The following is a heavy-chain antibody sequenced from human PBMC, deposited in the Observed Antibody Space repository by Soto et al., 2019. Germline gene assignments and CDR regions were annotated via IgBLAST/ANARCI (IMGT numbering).Heavy chain of an antibody. Sequence: ASVKVSCKASGYTFTSYGISWVRQAPGQGLEWMGWISAYNGNTNYAQKLQGRVTMTTDTSTSTAYMELRSLRSADTAVYYCARGYTWQQLHDAFDIWGQGTMVTVSS. D-gene: IGHD6-13*01. CDR3: ARGYTWQQLHDAFDI. J-gene: IGHJ3*02. V-gene: IGHV1-18*01. CDR2: ISAYNGNT. CDR1: GYTFTSYG.